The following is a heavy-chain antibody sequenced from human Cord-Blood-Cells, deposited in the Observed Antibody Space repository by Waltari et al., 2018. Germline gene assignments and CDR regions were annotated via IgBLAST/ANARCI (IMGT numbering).Heavy chain of an antibody. V-gene: IGHV4-39*07. Sequence: QLQLQESGPGLVKPSETLSLTCTVSGGSISSRSYYWGWIRQPPGKGLEWIGSIYYSGSTYYNPSLKSRVTISVDTSKNQFSLKLSSVTAADTAVYYCARLSEYSSSAWGQGTLVTVSS. CDR2: IYYSGST. CDR3: ARLSEYSSSA. J-gene: IGHJ5*02. D-gene: IGHD6-13*01. CDR1: GGSISSRSYY.